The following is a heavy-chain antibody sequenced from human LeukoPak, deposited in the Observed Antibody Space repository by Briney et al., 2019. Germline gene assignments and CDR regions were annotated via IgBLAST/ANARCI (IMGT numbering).Heavy chain of an antibody. CDR2: MNPNSGNT. D-gene: IGHD3-16*02. CDR1: GYTFTGYD. CDR3: AVRYYDYVWGSYRDYYFDY. J-gene: IGHJ4*02. V-gene: IGHV1-8*01. Sequence: ASVKVSCKASGYTFTGYDINWVRQATGQGLEWMGWMNPNSGNTGYAQKFQGRVTMTRNTSISTAYMELSSLRSEDTAVYYCAVRYYDYVWGSYRDYYFDYWGQGTLVTVSS.